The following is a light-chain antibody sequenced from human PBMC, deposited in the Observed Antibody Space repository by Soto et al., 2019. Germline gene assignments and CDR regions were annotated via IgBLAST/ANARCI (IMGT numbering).Light chain of an antibody. J-gene: IGLJ1*01. Sequence: QSVLTPPPSVSATPGQKVTISCSGSSSNVENNYVSWYQQFPGTAPKFLIFDNDKRPSGVPDRFSASKSGTSATLAITGLQPGDEADYYCATWDTSLTAAVFGSGTKVTVL. CDR3: ATWDTSLTAAV. V-gene: IGLV1-51*01. CDR1: SSNVENNY. CDR2: DND.